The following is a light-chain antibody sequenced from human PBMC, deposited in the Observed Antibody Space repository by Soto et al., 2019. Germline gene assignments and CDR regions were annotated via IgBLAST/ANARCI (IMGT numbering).Light chain of an antibody. CDR1: QSVSSY. V-gene: IGKV3-11*01. Sequence: EIVLTQSPATLSLSPGERATLSCRASQSVSSYLAWYQQKPGQAPRLLIYDASNRATGIPARFSGSGSGTDFTLTISSLEPEDFAVYYCQQRSNWPPGTFGGGTKLDFK. J-gene: IGKJ4*01. CDR2: DAS. CDR3: QQRSNWPPGT.